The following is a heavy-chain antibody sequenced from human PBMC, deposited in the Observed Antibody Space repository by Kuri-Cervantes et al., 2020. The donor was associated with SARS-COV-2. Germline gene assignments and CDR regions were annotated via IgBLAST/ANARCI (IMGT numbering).Heavy chain of an antibody. CDR1: GGSISSYY. J-gene: IGHJ6*03. Sequence: GSLRLSCTVSGGSISSYYWSWIRQPPGKGLEWIGYIYYSGSTSYNPSLKSRVTISVDTSKNQFSLKLSSVTAADTAVYYCARVAAYYDSSGYYLSYYYYYMDVWGKGTTVTISS. D-gene: IGHD3-22*01. CDR2: IYYSGST. V-gene: IGHV4-59*01. CDR3: ARVAAYYDSSGYYLSYYYYYMDV.